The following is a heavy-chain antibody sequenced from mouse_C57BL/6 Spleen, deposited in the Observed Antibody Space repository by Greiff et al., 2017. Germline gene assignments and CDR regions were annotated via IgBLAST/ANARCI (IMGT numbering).Heavy chain of an antibody. D-gene: IGHD1-1*01. J-gene: IGHJ4*01. CDR2: IGPGSGST. CDR1: GYTFTDYY. CDR3: ARGGLYYCGTYYAMDY. Sequence: VQLQESGPELVKPGASVKISCKASGYTFTDYYINWVKQRPGQGLEWIGKIGPGSGSTYYNEKFKGKATVTADKSSSTAYMQLSSLTSEDSAVYFCARGGLYYCGTYYAMDYWGQGTSVTVSS. V-gene: IGHV1-77*01.